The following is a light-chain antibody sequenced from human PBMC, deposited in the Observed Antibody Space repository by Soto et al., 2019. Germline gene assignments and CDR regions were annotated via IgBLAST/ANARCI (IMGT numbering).Light chain of an antibody. CDR2: GAS. Sequence: DIVLTQSPATLSVSPGESATLSCRASQSISSNLAWYQQKPGQSPRLLIYGASSRATGVPVRFSGSGSGVAFTLTISGLQSEDFAVYHCQHYNQWPGTFGQGTKVDIK. CDR3: QHYNQWPGT. V-gene: IGKV3-15*01. CDR1: QSISSN. J-gene: IGKJ1*01.